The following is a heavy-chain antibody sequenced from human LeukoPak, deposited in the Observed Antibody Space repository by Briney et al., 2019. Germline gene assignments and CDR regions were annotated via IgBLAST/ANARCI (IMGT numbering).Heavy chain of an antibody. CDR2: IRSNSDGGTI. V-gene: IGHV3-15*07. Sequence: GGSLRLSWATSGFTFSNAWMNWVRQAPGKGLEWVGRIRSNSDGGTIDYAAPVKGRFTLSRDDSKTTLYLQMNSLQTEDTAVYYCATDFYDSTWGQGTLVTVSS. J-gene: IGHJ5*02. D-gene: IGHD3-22*01. CDR3: ATDFYDST. CDR1: GFTFSNAW.